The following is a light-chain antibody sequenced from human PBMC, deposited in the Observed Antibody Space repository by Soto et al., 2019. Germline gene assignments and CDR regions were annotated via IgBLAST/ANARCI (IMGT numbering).Light chain of an antibody. Sequence: QPVLTQSPSASASLGASVKLTCTLSSWHSSYAIAWHQQPPEKGPRYLMKLNSDGSHSKGDGIPDRFSGSSSGAERYLTISSLQSEDEADYYCQTWGTGIRVFGGGTKLTVL. CDR3: QTWGTGIRV. CDR2: LNSDGSH. CDR1: SWHSSYA. J-gene: IGLJ2*01. V-gene: IGLV4-69*01.